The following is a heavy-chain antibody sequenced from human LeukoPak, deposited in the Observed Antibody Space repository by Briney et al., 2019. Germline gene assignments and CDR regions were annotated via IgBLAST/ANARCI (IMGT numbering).Heavy chain of an antibody. Sequence: GGSLRLSCAASGFTFSSYAMSWVRQAPGKGLEWVSAISGSGGSTYYADSVKGRFTISRDNSKNTLYLQMNNLRAEDTAVYYCAKPIAVVPSFDYWGQGTLVTVSS. D-gene: IGHD6-19*01. J-gene: IGHJ4*02. CDR3: AKPIAVVPSFDY. V-gene: IGHV3-23*01. CDR1: GFTFSSYA. CDR2: ISGSGGST.